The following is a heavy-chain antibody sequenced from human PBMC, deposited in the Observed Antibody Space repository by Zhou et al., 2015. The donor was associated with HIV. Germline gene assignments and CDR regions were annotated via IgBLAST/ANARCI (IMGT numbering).Heavy chain of an antibody. CDR3: AREAYCTHTVCPRYYYYGMDV. CDR2: FIPMFGTA. J-gene: IGHJ6*02. D-gene: IGHD2-8*01. V-gene: IGHV1-69*01. Sequence: QVQLVQSGAEVKEPGSSVKVSCMASGGTFRNYAISWVRQAPGQGLEWMGGFIPMFGTAQTAQRFQGRVTLTADESSITSYMEVSSLRFDDTAVYYCAREAYCTHTVCPRYYYYGMDVWGQGTTVTVFS. CDR1: GGTFRNYA.